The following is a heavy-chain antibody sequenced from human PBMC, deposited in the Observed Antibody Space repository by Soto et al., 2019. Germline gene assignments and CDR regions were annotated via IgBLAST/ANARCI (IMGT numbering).Heavy chain of an antibody. CDR2: INHSGST. V-gene: IGHV4-34*01. CDR3: ARTSRFDY. D-gene: IGHD6-6*01. Sequence: QVQLQQWGAGLLKPSETLSLTCAVYGGSFSAYYWSWVRQPPGKGLEWIGEINHSGSTNYNPSLKSRVTISVDTSKNQFSLKLSSVTAADTAVYYCARTSRFDYWGQGTLVTVSS. CDR1: GGSFSAYY. J-gene: IGHJ4*02.